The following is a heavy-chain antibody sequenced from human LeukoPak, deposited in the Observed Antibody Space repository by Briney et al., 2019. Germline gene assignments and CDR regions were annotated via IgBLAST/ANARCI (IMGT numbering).Heavy chain of an antibody. CDR3: ARVFWSGYSYFDY. CDR1: FQSISSGNY. D-gene: IGHD3-3*01. Sequence: SETLSLTCSVSFQSISSGNYWGWIRQAPGKGLEWIGNIYHSGRIYYNPSLKSRVTMSVDTSKNQFSLKLSSVTAADTAVYYCARVFWSGYSYFDYWGQGTLVTVSS. J-gene: IGHJ4*02. V-gene: IGHV4-38-2*02. CDR2: IYHSGRI.